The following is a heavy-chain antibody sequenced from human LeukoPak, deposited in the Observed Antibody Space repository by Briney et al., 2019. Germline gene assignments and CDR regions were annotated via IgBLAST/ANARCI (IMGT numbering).Heavy chain of an antibody. CDR1: GGSISSYY. J-gene: IGHJ3*02. Sequence: PSETLSLTCTVSGGSISSYYWSWIRQPAGKGLEWIGRIYTSGSTNYNPSLKSRVTMSVDTSKNQFSLKLSSVTAADTAVYYCARGERFGELNAFDIWGQGTLVTVSS. CDR2: IYTSGST. CDR3: ARGERFGELNAFDI. V-gene: IGHV4-4*07. D-gene: IGHD3-10*01.